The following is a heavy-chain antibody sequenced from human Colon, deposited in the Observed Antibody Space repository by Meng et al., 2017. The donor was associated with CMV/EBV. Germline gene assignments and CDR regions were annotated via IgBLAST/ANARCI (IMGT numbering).Heavy chain of an antibody. J-gene: IGHJ4*02. CDR3: AKDMGY. V-gene: IGHV3-23*01. D-gene: IGHD3-10*01. CDR2: ISGTGSNT. Sequence: SRRLACAASGFAFSSYAMSWVRQAPGKGLEWVSSISGTGSNTYYADSMKGRFTISRDNSENTLYLQMNSLRAEDTAVYYCAKDMGYWGQGTLVTVSS. CDR1: GFAFSSYA.